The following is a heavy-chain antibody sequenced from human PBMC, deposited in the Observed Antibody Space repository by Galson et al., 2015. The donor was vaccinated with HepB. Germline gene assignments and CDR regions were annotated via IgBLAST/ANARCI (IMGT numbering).Heavy chain of an antibody. CDR1: GFTFSSYA. V-gene: IGHV3-23*01. Sequence: LRLSCAASGFTFSSYAMSWVRQAPGKGLEWVSAISGSGGSTYYADSVKGRFTISRDNSKNTLYLQMNSLRAEDTAVYYCAKDRYGDGFSFDYWGQGTLVTVSS. D-gene: IGHD4-17*01. CDR3: AKDRYGDGFSFDY. J-gene: IGHJ4*02. CDR2: ISGSGGST.